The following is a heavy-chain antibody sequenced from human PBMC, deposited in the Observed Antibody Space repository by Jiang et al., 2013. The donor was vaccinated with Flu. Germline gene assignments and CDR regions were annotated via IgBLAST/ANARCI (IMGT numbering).Heavy chain of an antibody. CDR3: VRNLGYCSSTGCYWFDP. Sequence: GSGLVKPSETLSLTCTVSGGSISTTSYYWSWIRQPPGKGLEWIGYIFYSGSTNYNPSLKSRVTMSIDTSNNQISLKLSSVTPADTAVYYCVRNLGYCSSTGCYWFDPWGQGTLVTVSS. CDR1: GGSISTTSYY. J-gene: IGHJ5*02. D-gene: IGHD2-2*01. V-gene: IGHV4-61*01. CDR2: IFYSGST.